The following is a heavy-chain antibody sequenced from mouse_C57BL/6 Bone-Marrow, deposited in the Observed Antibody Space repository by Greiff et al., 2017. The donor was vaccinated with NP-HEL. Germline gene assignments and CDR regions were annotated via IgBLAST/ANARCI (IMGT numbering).Heavy chain of an antibody. CDR1: GYSFTSYY. CDR2: IYPGSGNT. V-gene: IGHV1-66*01. CDR3: VITTVVKCFDV. D-gene: IGHD1-1*01. Sequence: VQLQQSGPELVKPGASVKISCKASGYSFTSYYIHWVKQRPGQGLEWIGWIYPGSGNTKYHEKFKGKATLPADTSSSTAYMQLSSLTSKDSAVYYSVITTVVKCFDVWGTGTTVTVSS. J-gene: IGHJ1*03.